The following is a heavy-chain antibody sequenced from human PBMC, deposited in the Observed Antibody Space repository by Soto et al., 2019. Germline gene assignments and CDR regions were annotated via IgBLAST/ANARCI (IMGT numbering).Heavy chain of an antibody. CDR3: ARAPARLDYYYYYMDV. V-gene: IGHV4-4*02. D-gene: IGHD6-6*01. CDR1: GGSISSSNW. CDR2: IYHSGST. J-gene: IGHJ6*03. Sequence: SETLSLTCAVSGGSISSSNWWSWVRQPPGKGLEWIGEIYHSGSTNYNPSLKSRVTISVDKSKNQFSLKLSSVTAADTAVYYCARAPARLDYYYYYMDVWGKGTTVTVSS.